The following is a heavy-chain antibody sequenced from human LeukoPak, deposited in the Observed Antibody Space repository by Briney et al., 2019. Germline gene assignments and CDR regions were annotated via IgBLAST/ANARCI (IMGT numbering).Heavy chain of an antibody. D-gene: IGHD2-21*01. V-gene: IGHV4-39*01. J-gene: IGHJ5*01. CDR3: ARLSCGGNSCPTRPYNHFDP. CDR2: IYYSGST. Sequence: SETLSLTCTVSGGSISSSSYYWGWIRQPPGKGLEWIGSIYYSGSTYYNPSLKSRVTISQDTSKNQSSLKLSSVPAADTAVYFCARLSCGGNSCPTRPYNHFDPWGQGILVIVSS. CDR1: GGSISSSSYY.